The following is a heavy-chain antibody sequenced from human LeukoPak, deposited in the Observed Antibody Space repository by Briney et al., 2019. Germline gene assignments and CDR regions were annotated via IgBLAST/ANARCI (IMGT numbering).Heavy chain of an antibody. CDR1: GGSFSGYY. Sequence: SETLSLTCAVYGGSFSGYYWSWIRQPPGKGLEWIGEINHSGSTNYNPSLKSRVTTSVDTSKNQFSLKLSSVTAADTAVYYCARDHYYDSSGLDYWGQGTLVTVSS. D-gene: IGHD3-22*01. CDR2: INHSGST. J-gene: IGHJ4*02. V-gene: IGHV4-34*01. CDR3: ARDHYYDSSGLDY.